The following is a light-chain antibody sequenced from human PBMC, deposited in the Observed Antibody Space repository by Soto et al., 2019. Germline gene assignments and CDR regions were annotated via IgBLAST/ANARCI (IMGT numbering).Light chain of an antibody. CDR2: DVT. CDR3: HSYKSTSTPYV. CDR1: SSDIGSYNY. V-gene: IGLV2-14*03. Sequence: QSALTQPASVSGSPGQSITISCTGTSSDIGSYNYVSWYQQHPGKAPKLIIYDVTNRPAGISSRLSASKSGDTASLTISVLQADDEADYFCHSYKSTSTPYVFGTGTMVTVL. J-gene: IGLJ1*01.